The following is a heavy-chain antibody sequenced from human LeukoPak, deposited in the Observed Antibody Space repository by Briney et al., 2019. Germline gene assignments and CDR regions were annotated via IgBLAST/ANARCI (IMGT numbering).Heavy chain of an antibody. CDR3: ARVGPYSSGWSLSFDY. J-gene: IGHJ4*02. CDR2: INSDGSST. CDR1: GFTFSNYW. D-gene: IGHD6-19*01. V-gene: IGHV3-74*01. Sequence: GGSLRLSCAASGFTFSNYWMHWVRQAPGKGLVWVSRINSDGSSTSYADSVKGRFAISRDNAKNSLYLQMNSLRAEDTAVYYCARVGPYSSGWSLSFDYWGQGTLVTVSS.